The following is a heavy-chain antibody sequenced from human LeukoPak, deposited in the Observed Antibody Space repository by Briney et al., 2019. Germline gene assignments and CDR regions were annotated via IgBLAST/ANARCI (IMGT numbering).Heavy chain of an antibody. CDR1: GGSISSSSYY. D-gene: IGHD6-13*01. CDR2: IYYSGST. Sequence: PSETLSLTCTVSGGSISSSSYYWGWIRQSPGKGLEWIGNIYYSGSTYYNPSLKSRVTISVDTSKNQFSLKLSSVTAADTAVYYCAVIRAAAGISDWGQGTLVTVSS. CDR3: AVIRAAAGISD. J-gene: IGHJ4*02. V-gene: IGHV4-39*01.